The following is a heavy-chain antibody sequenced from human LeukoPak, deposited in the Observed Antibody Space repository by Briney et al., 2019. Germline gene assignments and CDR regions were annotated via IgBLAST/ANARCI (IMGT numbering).Heavy chain of an antibody. CDR2: IWYDGSNK. V-gene: IGHV3-30*19. CDR1: GFTFSSYD. D-gene: IGHD3-22*01. Sequence: PGRSLRLSCAASGFTFSSYDMHWVRQAPGKGLEWVAVIWYDGSNKYYADSVKGRFTISRDNSKNTLYLQMNSLRAEDTAVYYCARGGYYYDSDPFDYWGQGTLVTVSS. CDR3: ARGGYYYDSDPFDY. J-gene: IGHJ4*02.